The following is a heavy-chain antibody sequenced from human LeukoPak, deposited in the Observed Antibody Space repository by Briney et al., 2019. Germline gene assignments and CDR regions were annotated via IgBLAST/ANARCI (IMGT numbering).Heavy chain of an antibody. CDR2: IYSTGST. CDR1: GGSISSYY. J-gene: IGHJ4*02. V-gene: IGHV4-4*07. CDR3: ARQIASAGTAGFDF. Sequence: PSETLSLTCTVSGGSISSYYWSWIRQPAGKGLEWIGRIYSTGSTNYNPSLKSRVTMSVDTSKNQFSLRLRSVTAADTAVYYCARQIASAGTAGFDFWGQGALVTVSA. D-gene: IGHD6-13*01.